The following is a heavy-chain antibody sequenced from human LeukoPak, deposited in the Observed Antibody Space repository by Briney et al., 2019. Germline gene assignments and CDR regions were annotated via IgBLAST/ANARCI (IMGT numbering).Heavy chain of an antibody. J-gene: IGHJ4*02. Sequence: PSETLSLTCTVSGGSISSYYWSWIRQPPGKGLEWIGYIYYSGSTNYNPSLKSRVTISVDKSKNQFSLKLSSVTAADTAVYYCARESFEYSSSNVPGTVDYWGQGTLVTVSS. CDR2: IYYSGST. CDR3: ARESFEYSSSNVPGTVDY. V-gene: IGHV4-59*12. D-gene: IGHD6-6*01. CDR1: GGSISSYY.